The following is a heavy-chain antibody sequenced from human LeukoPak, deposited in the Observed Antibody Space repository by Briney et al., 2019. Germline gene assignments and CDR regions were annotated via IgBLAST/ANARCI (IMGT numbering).Heavy chain of an antibody. CDR1: GFTFSSYW. D-gene: IGHD1-26*01. CDR2: IKQDASEK. V-gene: IGHV3-7*04. CDR3: ARGGSYVRSDY. Sequence: GGSLRLSCAVSGFTFSSYWMTWVRRAPGKGLEWVANIKQDASEKYYLDSVKGRFTISRDNANNLLYLQMNSLRAEDTAVYYCARGGSYVRSDYWGQGTLVTVSS. J-gene: IGHJ4*02.